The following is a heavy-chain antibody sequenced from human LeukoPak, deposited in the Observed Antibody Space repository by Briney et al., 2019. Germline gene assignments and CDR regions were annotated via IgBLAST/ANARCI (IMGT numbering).Heavy chain of an antibody. J-gene: IGHJ4*02. CDR3: ARQEMATTESPFDY. D-gene: IGHD5-24*01. V-gene: IGHV4-59*08. CDR2: IYYSGST. CDR1: GGSISSYY. Sequence: SETLSFTCTVSGGSISSYYWSWIRQPPGKGLEWIGYIYYSGSTNYNPSLKSRVTISVDTSKNQFSLKLSSVTAADTAVYYCARQEMATTESPFDYWGQGTLVTVSS.